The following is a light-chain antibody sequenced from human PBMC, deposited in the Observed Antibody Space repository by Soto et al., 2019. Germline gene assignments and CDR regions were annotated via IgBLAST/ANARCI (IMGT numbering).Light chain of an antibody. CDR3: QSYDSSLSGVYV. J-gene: IGLJ1*01. CDR2: GNS. V-gene: IGLV1-40*01. Sequence: QSVLTQPPSVSGAPGQRVTISCTGSSSNIGAGYDVHWCQQLPGTAPKLLIYGNSNRPSGVPDRFSGSKSGTSASLAITGLQAEDEADYYCQSYDSSLSGVYVFGTGTKLTVL. CDR1: SSNIGAGYD.